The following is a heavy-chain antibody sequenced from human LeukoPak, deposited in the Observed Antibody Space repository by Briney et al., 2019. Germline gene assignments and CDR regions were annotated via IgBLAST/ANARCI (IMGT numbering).Heavy chain of an antibody. CDR2: IHPNSGGT. D-gene: IGHD3-10*01. CDR3: ARDRPVLLWFGELYPSLYYYYGMDV. J-gene: IGHJ6*02. CDR1: GYTFTGYY. Sequence: GASGKVSCKASGYTFTGYYMHWVRQAPGQGLEWMGWIHPNSGGTNYAQKFQGRVTMTRDTSISTAYMELSRLRSDDTAVYYCARDRPVLLWFGELYPSLYYYYGMDVWGQGTTVTVSS. V-gene: IGHV1-2*02.